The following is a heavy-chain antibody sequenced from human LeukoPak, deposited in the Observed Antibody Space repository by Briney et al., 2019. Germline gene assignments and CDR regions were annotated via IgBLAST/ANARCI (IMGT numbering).Heavy chain of an antibody. CDR2: IYPGDSDT. CDR3: ARRITYYYDSSGYLDAFDI. Sequence: GESLQISCKGSGYSFTSYWIGWVRQMPGKGLEWMGIIYPGDSDTRYSPSFQGQVTISADKSISTAYLQWSSLKASDTAMYYCARRITYYYDSSGYLDAFDIWGQGTMVTVSS. D-gene: IGHD3-22*01. V-gene: IGHV5-51*01. CDR1: GYSFTSYW. J-gene: IGHJ3*02.